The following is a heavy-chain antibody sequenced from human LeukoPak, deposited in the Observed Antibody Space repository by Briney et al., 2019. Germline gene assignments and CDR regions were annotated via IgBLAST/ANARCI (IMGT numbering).Heavy chain of an antibody. CDR2: IYYSGST. D-gene: IGHD6-19*01. Sequence: WIGSIYYSGSTYYNPSLKSRVTISVDTSKNQFSLKLSSVTAADTAVYYCARVYSSGLDYWGQGTLVTVSS. J-gene: IGHJ4*02. V-gene: IGHV4-39*07. CDR3: ARVYSSGLDY.